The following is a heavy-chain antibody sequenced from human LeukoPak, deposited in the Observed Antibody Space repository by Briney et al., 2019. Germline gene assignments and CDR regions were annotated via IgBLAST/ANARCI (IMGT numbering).Heavy chain of an antibody. J-gene: IGHJ4*02. CDR3: ARGLDYGDDEGY. Sequence: GGSLRLSCEASGFTFSNYAMSWVRQAPGKGLEWVSSISSSSSYIYYADSVKGRFTISRDNAKNSLYLQMNSLRAEDTAVYYCARGLDYGDDEGYWGQGTLVTVSS. CDR1: GFTFSNYA. D-gene: IGHD4-17*01. V-gene: IGHV3-21*01. CDR2: ISSSSSYI.